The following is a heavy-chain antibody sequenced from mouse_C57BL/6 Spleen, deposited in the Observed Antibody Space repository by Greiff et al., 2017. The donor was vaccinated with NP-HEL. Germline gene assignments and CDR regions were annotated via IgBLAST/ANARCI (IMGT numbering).Heavy chain of an antibody. CDR1: GFTFSDYY. V-gene: IGHV5-16*01. Sequence: DVMLVESEGGLVQPGSSMKLSRTASGFTFSDYYMAWVRQVPEKGLEWVANINYDGSSTYYLDSLKSRFIISRDNAKNILYLQMSSLKSEDTATYYCARFYDGYYMYYFDYWGQGTTLTVSS. CDR2: INYDGSST. J-gene: IGHJ2*01. CDR3: ARFYDGYYMYYFDY. D-gene: IGHD2-3*01.